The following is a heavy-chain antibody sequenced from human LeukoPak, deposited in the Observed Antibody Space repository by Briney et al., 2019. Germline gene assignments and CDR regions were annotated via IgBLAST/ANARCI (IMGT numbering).Heavy chain of an antibody. D-gene: IGHD6-25*01. CDR2: ISYDGSYK. CDR3: ARDSASIAAAVYWFFDL. J-gene: IGHJ2*01. V-gene: IGHV3-30-3*01. CDR1: GFTFDSYT. Sequence: GGSLRLSCAATGFTFDSYTMHWVRQAPGKGLDWVALISYDGSYKYYADSVKGRFTISRDNSRNTLSLQMNSLRVEDSAVYYCARDSASIAAAVYWFFDLWGRGTLVTVSS.